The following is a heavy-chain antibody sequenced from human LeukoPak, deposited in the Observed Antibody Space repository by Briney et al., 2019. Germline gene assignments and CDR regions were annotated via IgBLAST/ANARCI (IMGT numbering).Heavy chain of an antibody. D-gene: IGHD3-3*01. CDR2: FDPEDGET. CDR1: GYTLTELS. CDR3: ATAKYYDFWSGYYTGIRRNPYYFDY. Sequence: ASVKVSCKVSGYTLTELSMHWVRQAPGKGLEWMGGFDPEDGETIYAQKFQGRVTMTEDTSTDTAYMELSSLRSEDTAVYYCATAKYYDFWSGYYTGIRRNPYYFDYWGQGTLVTVSS. J-gene: IGHJ4*02. V-gene: IGHV1-24*01.